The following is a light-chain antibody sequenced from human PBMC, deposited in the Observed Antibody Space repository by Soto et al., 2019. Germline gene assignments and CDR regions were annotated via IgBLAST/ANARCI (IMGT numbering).Light chain of an antibody. CDR1: QSIDSSY. Sequence: EIVLTHSPGTLSLSPVERATLSCRASQSIDSSYVDWYRQKPGQAPTLLIYGTSRRATGVSDRFSGSGYGTDFTLSISRLEPEDFEVSFCQLAGTCGPGAKVEVK. CDR3: QLAGT. CDR2: GTS. V-gene: IGKV3-20*01. J-gene: IGKJ3*01.